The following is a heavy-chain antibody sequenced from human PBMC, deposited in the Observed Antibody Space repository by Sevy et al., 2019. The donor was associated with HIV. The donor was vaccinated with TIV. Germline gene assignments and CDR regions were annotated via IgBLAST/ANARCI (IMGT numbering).Heavy chain of an antibody. CDR1: GFTFSSYA. CDR3: AKDMLGEDCFDP. D-gene: IGHD3-10*02. CDR2: ISGSGGST. V-gene: IGHV3-23*01. Sequence: GGSLRLSCAASGFTFSSYAMSWVRQAPGKGLEWVSAISGSGGSTYYADSVKGRFTISRDNAKNTLYLQMNSLRAEDTAVYYCAKDMLGEDCFDPWGQGTLVTVSS. J-gene: IGHJ5*02.